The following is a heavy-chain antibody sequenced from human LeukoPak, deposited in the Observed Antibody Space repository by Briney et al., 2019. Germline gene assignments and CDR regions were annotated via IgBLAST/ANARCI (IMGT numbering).Heavy chain of an antibody. CDR3: AKEDGTMVRGVTSAFDY. Sequence: GGSLRLSCAASGFTFSSYGMHWVRQAPGKGLEWVAVISFDGSNKNYADSVKGRFTISRGNSKNTLYLQMNSLRAEDTAVYYCAKEDGTMVRGVTSAFDYWGQGTLVTVSS. J-gene: IGHJ4*02. D-gene: IGHD3-10*01. CDR2: ISFDGSNK. V-gene: IGHV3-30*18. CDR1: GFTFSSYG.